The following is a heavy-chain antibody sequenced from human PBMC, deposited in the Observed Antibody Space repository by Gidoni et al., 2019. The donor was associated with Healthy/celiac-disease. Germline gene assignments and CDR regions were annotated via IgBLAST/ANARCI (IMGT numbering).Heavy chain of an antibody. CDR3: ARDPYYDFWSGYEGPLEY. CDR2: ISAYNGNT. Sequence: PGQGLEWMGWISAYNGNTNYAQKLQGRVTMTTDTSTSTAYMELRSLRSDDTAVYYCARDPYYDFWSGYEGPLEYWGQGTLVTVSS. J-gene: IGHJ4*02. V-gene: IGHV1-18*01. D-gene: IGHD3-3*01.